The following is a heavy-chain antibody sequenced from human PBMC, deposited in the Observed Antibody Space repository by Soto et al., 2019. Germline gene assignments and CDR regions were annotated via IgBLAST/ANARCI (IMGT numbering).Heavy chain of an antibody. J-gene: IGHJ3*02. Sequence: QVQLVQSGAEVKKPGSSVKVSCKDSGGTFSTYSMFWVRQAPGQGLEWMGRIIPILGMANYAQKFQDRVTITADKSTSTAYMELSRLRSEDTALYFCTIGSWSGEVFDIWGQGTMVTVSS. CDR3: TIGSWSGEVFDI. CDR1: GGTFSTYS. CDR2: IIPILGMA. D-gene: IGHD2-21*01. V-gene: IGHV1-69*02.